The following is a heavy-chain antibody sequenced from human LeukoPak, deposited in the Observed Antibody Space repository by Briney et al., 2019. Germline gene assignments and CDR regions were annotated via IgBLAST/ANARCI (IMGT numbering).Heavy chain of an antibody. CDR3: ARTIRGY. V-gene: IGHV3-7*03. CDR2: IKEYGSEK. D-gene: IGHD3-10*01. J-gene: IGHJ4*02. Sequence: GGSLRLSCAASGFTFSNYWMSWVRQAPGKGLEWVANIKEYGSEKHYVDSVKGRFTISRDNARNSLYLQMNSLRVEDTAVYYCARTIRGYWGQGTLVTVSS. CDR1: GFTFSNYW.